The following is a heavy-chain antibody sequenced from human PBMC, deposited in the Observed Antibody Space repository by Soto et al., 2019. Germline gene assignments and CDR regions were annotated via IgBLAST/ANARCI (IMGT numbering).Heavy chain of an antibody. Sequence: RESLKISCKGSGYSFTSYWISWVRQMPGKGLEWMGRIDPSDSYTNYSPSFQGHVTISADKSISTAYLQWSSLKASDTAMYYCARSRRDGYNDYYYYGRDVWGQGTKATVSS. CDR1: GYSFTSYW. D-gene: IGHD5-12*01. CDR3: ARSRRDGYNDYYYYGRDV. CDR2: IDPSDSYT. J-gene: IGHJ6*02. V-gene: IGHV5-10-1*01.